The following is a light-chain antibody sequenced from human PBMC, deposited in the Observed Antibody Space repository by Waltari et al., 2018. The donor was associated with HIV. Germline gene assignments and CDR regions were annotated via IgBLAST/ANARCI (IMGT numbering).Light chain of an antibody. J-gene: IGLJ2*01. CDR1: RSEIGGYIY. V-gene: IGLV2-8*01. CDR2: EVT. Sequence: SAPTQPPSASGAPGQSVTISSNEPRSEIGGYIYVSSHQQHPGKAPKLIMTEVTKRPSGVPVRFAGSKSGNTASLTVSGLQADDEALYYCSSVAPTNKFYVLFGGGTTLTVL. CDR3: SSVAPTNKFYVL.